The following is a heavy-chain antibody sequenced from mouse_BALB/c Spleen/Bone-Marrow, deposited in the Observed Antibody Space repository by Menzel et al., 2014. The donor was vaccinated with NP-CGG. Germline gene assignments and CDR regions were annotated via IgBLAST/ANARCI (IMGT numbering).Heavy chain of an antibody. CDR2: INPSSGYT. CDR3: ARSLRWYFDV. Sequence: QVQLQQSGAELARPGASVKMSCKASGYTFTSYTMRWVKQRPGQGLEWIGYINPSSGYTNYNQKFKDKATLTADKSSSTAYMQLNSLTSEDSAVYYCARSLRWYFDVWGAGTTVTVSS. CDR1: GYTFTSYT. V-gene: IGHV1-4*01. D-gene: IGHD1-1*01. J-gene: IGHJ1*01.